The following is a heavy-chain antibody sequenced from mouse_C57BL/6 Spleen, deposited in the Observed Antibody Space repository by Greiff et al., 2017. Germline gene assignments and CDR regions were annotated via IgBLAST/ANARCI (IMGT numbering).Heavy chain of an antibody. D-gene: IGHD2-3*01. J-gene: IGHJ3*01. CDR1: GYTFTSYW. CDR2: IYPGSGST. Sequence: QVQLQQPGAELVKPGASVTMSCKASGYTFTSYWITWVKQRPGQGLEWIGDIYPGSGSTNYNEKFESKATLTVDTSSSTAYMQLSSRTSEDSAVYYCARGDGGGFAYWGQGTLVTVSA. CDR3: ARGDGGGFAY. V-gene: IGHV1-55*01.